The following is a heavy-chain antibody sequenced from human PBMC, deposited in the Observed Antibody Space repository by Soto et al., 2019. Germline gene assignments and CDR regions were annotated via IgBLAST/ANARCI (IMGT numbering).Heavy chain of an antibody. V-gene: IGHV4-31*03. CDR3: ARDSGYSSSWGFDP. CDR2: IYYSGST. J-gene: IGHJ5*02. D-gene: IGHD6-13*01. CDR1: GGSISSGGYY. Sequence: KTSETLSLTCTVSGGSISSGGYYWSWIRQHPGKGLEWIGYIYYSGSTYYNPSLKSRVTISVDTSKNQFSLKLSSVTAADTAVYYCARDSGYSSSWGFDPWGQGTLVTVSS.